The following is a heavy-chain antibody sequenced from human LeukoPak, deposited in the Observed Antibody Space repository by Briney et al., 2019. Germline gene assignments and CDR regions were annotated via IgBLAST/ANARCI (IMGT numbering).Heavy chain of an antibody. CDR1: GFTFSSYW. V-gene: IGHV3-74*01. CDR3: ASPLGPDVGELFGY. CDR2: VNSDGSRT. D-gene: IGHD3-10*01. J-gene: IGHJ4*02. Sequence: GGSLRLSCAASGFTFSSYWIHWVRKAPGKGLVWVSRVNSDGSRTTYADSVKGRFTISRDNAKDTLYLQMNSLRAEDTAVYYCASPLGPDVGELFGYWGQGTLVTVSS.